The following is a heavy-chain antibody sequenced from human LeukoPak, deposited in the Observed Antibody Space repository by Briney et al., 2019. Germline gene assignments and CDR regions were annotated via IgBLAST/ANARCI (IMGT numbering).Heavy chain of an antibody. J-gene: IGHJ4*02. Sequence: GGSLRLSRAASGFTLSSYAMHWVRQAPGKGLEWVAVISYDGSNKYYADSVKGRFTISRDNAKNSLYLQMNSLRAEDTAVYYCARELGIVGAQGVDYWGQGTLVTVSS. CDR3: ARELGIVGAQGVDY. CDR1: GFTLSSYA. CDR2: ISYDGSNK. V-gene: IGHV3-30-3*01. D-gene: IGHD1-26*01.